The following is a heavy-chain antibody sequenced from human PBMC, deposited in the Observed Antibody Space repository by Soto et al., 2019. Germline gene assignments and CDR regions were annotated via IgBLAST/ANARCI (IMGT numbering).Heavy chain of an antibody. V-gene: IGHV3-33*01. Sequence: QVQVVESGGGVVQPGRSLRLSCAASGFTFSSFGMHWVRQAPGKGLEWVSLIWYDGSKKSYGDSVKGRFTISRDNSRNTVYLKRNSLRADDTAVYYCARDASYYSLWSGYYPSRNGMDVWGQGTTVTVSS. J-gene: IGHJ6*02. CDR2: IWYDGSKK. D-gene: IGHD3-3*01. CDR3: ARDASYYSLWSGYYPSRNGMDV. CDR1: GFTFSSFG.